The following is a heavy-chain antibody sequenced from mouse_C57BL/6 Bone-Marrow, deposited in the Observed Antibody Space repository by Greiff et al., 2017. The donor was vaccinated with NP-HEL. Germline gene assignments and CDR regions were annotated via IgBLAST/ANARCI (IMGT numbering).Heavy chain of an antibody. CDR3: ARSGALLLRTWFAY. V-gene: IGHV5-4*03. J-gene: IGHJ3*01. Sequence: DVKLVESGGGLVKPGGSLKLSCAASGFTFSSYAMSWVRQTPEKRLEWVATISDGGSYTYYPDNVKGRFTISRDNAKNNLYLQMSHLKSEDTAMYYCARSGALLLRTWFAYWGQGTLVTVSA. D-gene: IGHD1-1*01. CDR1: GFTFSSYA. CDR2: ISDGGSYT.